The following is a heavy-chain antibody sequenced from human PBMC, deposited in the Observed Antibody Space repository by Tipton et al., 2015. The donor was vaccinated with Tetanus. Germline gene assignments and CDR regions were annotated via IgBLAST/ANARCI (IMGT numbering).Heavy chain of an antibody. CDR1: GGSVRSGDYS. Sequence: TLSLTCTVSGGSVRSGDYSWSWIRQPPGKGLEWIGFIYHNGGTYYNPSLKSRATISVDRSKNQFSLKLSSVTAADTAVYFCARGGTMVHGVILQDHFYYWGQGTLVTVSS. J-gene: IGHJ4*02. CDR2: IYHNGGT. CDR3: ARGGTMVHGVILQDHFYY. D-gene: IGHD3-10*01. V-gene: IGHV4-30-2*01.